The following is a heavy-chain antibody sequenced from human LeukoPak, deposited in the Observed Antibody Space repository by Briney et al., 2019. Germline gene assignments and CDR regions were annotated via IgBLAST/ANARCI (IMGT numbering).Heavy chain of an antibody. CDR1: RFTFSRHW. CDR3: ARVRGPSFVLSPIDY. CDR2: IEQGGDEK. Sequence: PGGSLRLSCAASRFTFSRHWMSWVRQAPGKGLEWVANIEQGGDEKYYVDSVKGRFIISRDNTKNSLYLQMNSLRAEDTAVYYCARVRGPSFVLSPIDYWGQGTLVTVSS. J-gene: IGHJ4*02. V-gene: IGHV3-7*01. D-gene: IGHD2-8*01.